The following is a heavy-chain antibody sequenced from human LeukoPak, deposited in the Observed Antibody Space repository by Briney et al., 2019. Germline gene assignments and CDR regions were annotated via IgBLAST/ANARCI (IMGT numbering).Heavy chain of an antibody. Sequence: SETLSLTCTVSGYSFSRGSYWGWIRQPPGKGLEWIGSIYHSGSTYYNPSLKSRVTISVDTSKNQFSLKLSSVTAADTAVYYCASDDSGSYYYWGQGTLVTVSS. CDR3: ASDDSGSYYY. CDR1: GYSFSRGSY. D-gene: IGHD1-26*01. V-gene: IGHV4-38-2*02. CDR2: IYHSGST. J-gene: IGHJ4*02.